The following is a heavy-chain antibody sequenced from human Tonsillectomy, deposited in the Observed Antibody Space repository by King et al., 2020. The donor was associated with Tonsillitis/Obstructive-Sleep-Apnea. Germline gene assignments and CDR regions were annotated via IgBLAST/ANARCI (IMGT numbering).Heavy chain of an antibody. J-gene: IGHJ3*02. V-gene: IGHV3-23*04. CDR3: AKVRHGSGTYDAFDI. CDR1: GFTFSSYA. Sequence: VQLVESGGDLVQPGGSLRLSCAASGFTFSSYAMTLVRQAPGKGLEWVSAIRGGGVNTYYADSVKGRFTISRDDSKNTVYLQMNSLRGEDTAIYYCAKVRHGSGTYDAFDIWGQGTTVTVSS. CDR2: IRGGGVNT. D-gene: IGHD3-10*01.